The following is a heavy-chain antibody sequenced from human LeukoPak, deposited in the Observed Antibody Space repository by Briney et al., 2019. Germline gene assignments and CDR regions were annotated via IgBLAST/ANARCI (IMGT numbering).Heavy chain of an antibody. J-gene: IGHJ4*02. Sequence: GRSLRLSCAASGFTFSHYAMHWVRQAPGKGLEWVAVIWYDGSNKYHADSVKGRFTISRDNSKNTLYLQTNSLRAEDTAVYYCARDEGYYFDYWGQGTLVTVSS. V-gene: IGHV3-33*01. CDR2: IWYDGSNK. CDR1: GFTFSHYA. CDR3: ARDEGYYFDY.